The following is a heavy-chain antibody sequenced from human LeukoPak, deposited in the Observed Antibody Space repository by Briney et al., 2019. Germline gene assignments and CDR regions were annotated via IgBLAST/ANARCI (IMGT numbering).Heavy chain of an antibody. J-gene: IGHJ2*01. Sequence: SETLSLTCTVSGDSVTSGHYYWTWIRQPPGKGLGWIGYIHYSGSTHYNPSLKSRLTISIDTSKNHFSLKLSSVTTTDTAVYYCARAPSCYWYFDVWGRGTLVTVSS. CDR1: GDSVTSGHYY. CDR2: IHYSGST. V-gene: IGHV4-61*03. CDR3: ARAPSCYWYFDV.